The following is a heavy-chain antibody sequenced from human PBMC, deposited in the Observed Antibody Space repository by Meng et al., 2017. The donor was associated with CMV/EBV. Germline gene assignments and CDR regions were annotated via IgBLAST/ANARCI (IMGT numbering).Heavy chain of an antibody. J-gene: IGHJ6*02. V-gene: IGHV1-69*05. CDR2: IIPIFGTA. D-gene: IGHD3-3*01. CDR1: GGTFSSYA. CDR3: AGANYDLWSGYPLNYGMDV. Sequence: SVKVSCKASGGTFSSYAISWVRQAPGQGLEWMGGIIPIFGTANYAQKFQGRVTITTDESTSTAYMELSSLRSEDTAVYYCAGANYDLWSGYPLNYGMDVWGQGTTVTVSS.